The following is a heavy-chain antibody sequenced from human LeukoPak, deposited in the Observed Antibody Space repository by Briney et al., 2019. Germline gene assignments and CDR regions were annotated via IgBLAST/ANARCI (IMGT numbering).Heavy chain of an antibody. Sequence: GGSLRLSCAASGFTFSSYDMHWVRQAPGGGLEWVSAIGIAGDTYYPDSVKGRFTISRENAKNSMYLQMNSLKDGDTAVYYCIRGGIQVSGIDAFDIWGQGTMVTVSS. CDR1: GFTFSSYD. J-gene: IGHJ3*02. CDR2: IGIAGDT. V-gene: IGHV3-13*01. D-gene: IGHD5/OR15-5a*01. CDR3: IRGGIQVSGIDAFDI.